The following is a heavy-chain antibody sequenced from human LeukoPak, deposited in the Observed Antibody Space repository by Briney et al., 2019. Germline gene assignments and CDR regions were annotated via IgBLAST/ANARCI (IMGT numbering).Heavy chain of an antibody. CDR1: GFTVSSNY. J-gene: IGHJ4*02. Sequence: GGSLRLSCAASGFTVSSNYMSWVRQAPGKGLEWVSVIYSGGSTYYADSVKGRFTISRDNSKSTLYLQMNSLRAEDTAVYYCARDNSRGVRGVITRFDYWGQGTLVTVSS. D-gene: IGHD3-10*01. CDR3: ARDNSRGVRGVITRFDY. CDR2: IYSGGST. V-gene: IGHV3-66*01.